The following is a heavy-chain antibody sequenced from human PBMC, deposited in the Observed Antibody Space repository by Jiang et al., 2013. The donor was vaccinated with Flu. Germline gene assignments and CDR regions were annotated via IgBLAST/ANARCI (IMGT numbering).Heavy chain of an antibody. D-gene: IGHD1-26*01. J-gene: IGHJ4*02. CDR3: ARVHPKGVGATRDAADFDY. V-gene: IGHV1-3*01. Sequence: SGAEVKKPGASVKVSCKASGYTFTSYAMHWVRQAPGQRLEWMGWINAGNGNTKYSQKFQGRVTITRDTSASTAYMELSSLRSEDTAVYYCARVHPKGVGATRDAADFDYWGQGTLVTVSS. CDR1: GYTFTSYA. CDR2: INAGNGNT.